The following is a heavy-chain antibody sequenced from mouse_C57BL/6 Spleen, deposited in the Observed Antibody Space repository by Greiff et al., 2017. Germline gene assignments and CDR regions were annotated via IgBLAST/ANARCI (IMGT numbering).Heavy chain of an antibody. D-gene: IGHD4-1*02. CDR1: GYTFTSYW. CDR2: INTSSGYT. Sequence: VQLVESGAELAKPGASVKLSCKASGYTFTSYWMHWVKQRPGQGLEWIGYINTSSGYTKYNQKFKDKATLTADKASSTAYMQLSSLTYEDSAVYYCATPTGTLFDFWGQGTTLTVSS. V-gene: IGHV1-7*01. CDR3: ATPTGTLFDF. J-gene: IGHJ2*01.